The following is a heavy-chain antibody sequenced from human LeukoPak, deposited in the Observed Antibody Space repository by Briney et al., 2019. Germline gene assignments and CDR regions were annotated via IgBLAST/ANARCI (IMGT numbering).Heavy chain of an antibody. Sequence: RASETLSLTCTVSGGSISSYHWSWIRQPAGKGLEWIGRNDTSGSTNYSPSLKSRVTISVDTSKNQFSLKLSSVTAADTAVYYCARVSFLSPFGSTSQTNWFDPWGQGTLVTVSS. J-gene: IGHJ5*02. V-gene: IGHV4-4*07. CDR2: NDTSGST. CDR3: ARVSFLSPFGSTSQTNWFDP. D-gene: IGHD2-2*01. CDR1: GGSISSYH.